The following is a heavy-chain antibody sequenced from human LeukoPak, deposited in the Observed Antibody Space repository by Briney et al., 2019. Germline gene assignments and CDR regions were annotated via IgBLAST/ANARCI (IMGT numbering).Heavy chain of an antibody. CDR3: ARGVVVIYYMDV. Sequence: SQTLSLTCTVSGGSISSGDYYWSWIRQPPGKGLEWIGYIYYSGSTYYNPSLKSRVTISVDTSKNQFSLKLSSVTAADTAVYYCARGVVVIYYMDVWGKGTTVTVSS. V-gene: IGHV4-30-4*08. D-gene: IGHD2-21*01. CDR1: GGSISSGDYY. J-gene: IGHJ6*03. CDR2: IYYSGST.